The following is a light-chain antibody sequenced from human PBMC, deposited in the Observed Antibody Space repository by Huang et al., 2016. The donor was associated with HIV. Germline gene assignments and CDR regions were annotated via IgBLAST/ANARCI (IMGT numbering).Light chain of an antibody. CDR3: QQSYSTPFT. V-gene: IGKV1-39*01. J-gene: IGKJ3*01. Sequence: DIQMTQSPSSLSASVGDRVTITCRARQSLSSYLNWYQQKPWKAPKLLIYATSSLQSGVPARFSGSGSGTDFTRTISSLQPEDFATYYCQQSYSTPFTFGPGTKVDIK. CDR1: QSLSSY. CDR2: ATS.